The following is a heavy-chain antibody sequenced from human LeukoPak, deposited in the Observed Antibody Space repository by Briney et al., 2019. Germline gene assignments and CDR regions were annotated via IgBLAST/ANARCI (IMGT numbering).Heavy chain of an antibody. D-gene: IGHD3-3*01. J-gene: IGHJ6*02. Sequence: SVKVSCKASGGTFSSYAISWVRQAPGQGLEWMGGIIPIFGTANYAQKFQGRVTITADESTSTAYMELSSLRSEDTAVYYCAREWPSGVVISSDYYYGMDVWGQGTAVTVSS. CDR3: AREWPSGVVISSDYYYGMDV. CDR1: GGTFSSYA. V-gene: IGHV1-69*13. CDR2: IIPIFGTA.